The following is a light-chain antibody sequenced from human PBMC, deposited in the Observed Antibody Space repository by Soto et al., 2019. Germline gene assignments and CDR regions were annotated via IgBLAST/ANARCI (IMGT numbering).Light chain of an antibody. CDR3: SSYGTSRV. V-gene: IGLV2-14*01. J-gene: IGLJ3*02. Sequence: QSALTQPASVSGSPGQSITISCTGTSSDVGAYNYVSWYQQHPGKAPKLMIYEVSNRPSGVSNRFSGSKSGNTASLTISGLQAEDEGDYYCSSYGTSRVFGGGTKLTVL. CDR2: EVS. CDR1: SSDVGAYNY.